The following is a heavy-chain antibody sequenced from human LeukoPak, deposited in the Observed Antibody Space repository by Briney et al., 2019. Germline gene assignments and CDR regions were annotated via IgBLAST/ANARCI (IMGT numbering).Heavy chain of an antibody. V-gene: IGHV3-23*01. CDR2: IVGSGGSA. D-gene: IGHD3-10*01. CDR3: VKAGPGSGTYYGMDV. Sequence: GGSLRLSCAASGFTFSSYAMSWVRQAPGKGLEWVSAIVGSGGSANYADSVKGRFTISRDNSKNTVYLQMNSLRADDTAVYYCVKAGPGSGTYYGMDVWGQGTTVTVSS. CDR1: GFTFSSYA. J-gene: IGHJ6*02.